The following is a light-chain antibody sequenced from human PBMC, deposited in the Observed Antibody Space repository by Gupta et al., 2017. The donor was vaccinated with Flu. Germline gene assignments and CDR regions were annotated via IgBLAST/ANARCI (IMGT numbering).Light chain of an antibody. CDR2: WAS. CDR3: HQYYSIPVT. V-gene: IGKV4-1*01. J-gene: IGKJ2*01. CDR1: QSVLYSSNNKNY. Sequence: SLGERATINCKSSQSVLYSSNNKNYLAWYQQKPGQSPKVLIYWASTRESGVSDRFSGSGSGTDFTLTISSLQAEDVAVYYCHQYYSIPVTFGQGTKLEI.